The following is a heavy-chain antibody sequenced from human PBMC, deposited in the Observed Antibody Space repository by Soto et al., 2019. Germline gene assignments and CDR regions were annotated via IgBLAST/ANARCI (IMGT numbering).Heavy chain of an antibody. D-gene: IGHD2-15*01. CDR2: INHSGST. V-gene: IGHV4-34*01. CDR1: GGSFSGYY. CDR3: ARAPRVAATPQAFDI. J-gene: IGHJ3*02. Sequence: SETLSLTCAVYGGSFSGYYWSWIRQPPGKGLEWIGEINHSGSTNYNPSLKSRVTISVDTSKNQFSLKLSSVAAADTAVYYCARAPRVAATPQAFDIWGQGTMVTVSS.